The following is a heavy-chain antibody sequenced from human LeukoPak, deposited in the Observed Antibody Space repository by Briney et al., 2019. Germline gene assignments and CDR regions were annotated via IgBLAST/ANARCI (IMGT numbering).Heavy chain of an antibody. D-gene: IGHD3-22*01. CDR3: ARGAYYDNTGNDY. Sequence: VASVKVSCKASGYTFTNYTINWVRLAPGQGLEWMGWINTYKGNINYIQKLQGRVTMTADTSTSTAYMELRSLISDDTAVYYCARGAYYDNTGNDYWGQGTLVTVSS. CDR1: GYTFTNYT. CDR2: INTYKGNI. V-gene: IGHV1-18*01. J-gene: IGHJ4*02.